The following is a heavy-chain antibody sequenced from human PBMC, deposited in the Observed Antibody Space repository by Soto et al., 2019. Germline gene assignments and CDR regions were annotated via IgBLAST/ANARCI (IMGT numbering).Heavy chain of an antibody. D-gene: IGHD4-17*01. CDR2: ISWNSGSI. CDR1: GFTFDDYA. J-gene: IGHJ4*02. CDR3: AKSPSYYGDFDY. Sequence: EVQLVESGGGLVQPGRSLRLSCAASGFTFDDYAMHWVRQAPGKGLEWVSGISWNSGSIGYADSVKGRFTISRDNAKNSLYLKMNSLRAEDTALYYCAKSPSYYGDFDYWGQGTLVTVSS. V-gene: IGHV3-9*01.